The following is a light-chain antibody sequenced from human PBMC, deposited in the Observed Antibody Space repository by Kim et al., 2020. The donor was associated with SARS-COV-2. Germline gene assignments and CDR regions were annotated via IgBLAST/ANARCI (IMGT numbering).Light chain of an antibody. CDR3: QQYGSSPYT. Sequence: EIVLTQSPGTLSLSPGERATLSCRASQSVSSSYLAWYQQKPGQAPRLLIYGASSRATGIPDRFSGSGSGTDFTLTISRLEPEDFAVYSCQQYGSSPYTFGQGTKLDI. CDR2: GAS. J-gene: IGKJ2*01. CDR1: QSVSSSY. V-gene: IGKV3-20*01.